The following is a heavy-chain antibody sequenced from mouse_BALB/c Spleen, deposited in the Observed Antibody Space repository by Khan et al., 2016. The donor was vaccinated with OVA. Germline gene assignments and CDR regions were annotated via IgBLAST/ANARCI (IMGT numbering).Heavy chain of an antibody. D-gene: IGHD2-2*01. V-gene: IGHV1-77*01. J-gene: IGHJ3*01. Sequence: QVQLQQSGAELARPGASVKLSCKTSGYTFTDFYINWVKQRTGQGLEWIGDIYPGSANTYYNEKFKGKATLTVDKSSSTAYMQLSSLTSEDSAVYFCARSGSGSFGFWGQWTLVTVSA. CDR2: IYPGSANT. CDR3: ARSGSGSFGF. CDR1: GYTFTDFY.